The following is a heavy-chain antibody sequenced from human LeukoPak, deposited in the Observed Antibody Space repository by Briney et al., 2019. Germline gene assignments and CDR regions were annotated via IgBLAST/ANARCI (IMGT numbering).Heavy chain of an antibody. J-gene: IGHJ6*01. CDR1: GGSISSYY. Sequence: SETLSLTCTVSGGSISSYYWSWIRQPAGKGLEWIGRIYTSGSTNYNPSLKSRVTMSVDTSKNQFSLKLSSVAASDTAVYYCARETYYHDSSCYHGLFYYYYYGMDGRGQGTTVTVSS. CDR3: ARETYYHDSSCYHGLFYYYYYGMDG. V-gene: IGHV4-4*07. CDR2: IYTSGST. D-gene: IGHD3-22*01.